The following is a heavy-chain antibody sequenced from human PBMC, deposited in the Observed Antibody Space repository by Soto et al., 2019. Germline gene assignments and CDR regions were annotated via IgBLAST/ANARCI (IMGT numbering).Heavy chain of an antibody. Sequence: GGSLRLSCAASGFTFSSYSMNWVRQAPGKGLEWVSYISSSSSTIYYADSVKGRFTISRDNAKNSLYLQMNSLRDEDTAVYYCARDTGSSGWSSRYFDLWGRGTLVTVSS. J-gene: IGHJ2*01. CDR2: ISSSSSTI. D-gene: IGHD6-19*01. CDR1: GFTFSSYS. V-gene: IGHV3-48*02. CDR3: ARDTGSSGWSSRYFDL.